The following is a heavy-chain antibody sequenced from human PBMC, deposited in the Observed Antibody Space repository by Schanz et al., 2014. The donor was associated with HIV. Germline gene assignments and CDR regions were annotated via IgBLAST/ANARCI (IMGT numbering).Heavy chain of an antibody. V-gene: IGHV1-69*01. Sequence: QVQLVQSGAEVKKPGSSVKVSCKASGDTLDNYVISWVRQAPGQGPEWMGGPLRFSGTPSYAQKFQDRVPITADESTSTAYMELSSLRSEDTAVYYCARGRFCSGGSCYHDYWGQGTLVTVSS. J-gene: IGHJ4*02. CDR1: GDTLDNYV. D-gene: IGHD2-15*01. CDR2: PLRFSGTP. CDR3: ARGRFCSGGSCYHDY.